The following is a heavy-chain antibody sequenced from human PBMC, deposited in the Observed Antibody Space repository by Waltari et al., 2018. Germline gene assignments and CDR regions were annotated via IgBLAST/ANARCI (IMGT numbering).Heavy chain of an antibody. CDR3: ARGRRFGELTGFDP. CDR2: IIPIFGTA. J-gene: IGHJ5*02. V-gene: IGHV1-69*12. D-gene: IGHD3-10*01. Sequence: QVQLVQSGAEVKKPGSSVKVSCKASGGPFSSYAISWVRQAPGQGLEWMGGIIPIFGTANYAQKFQGRVTITADESTSTAYMELSSVTAADTAVYYCARGRRFGELTGFDPWGQGTLVTVSS. CDR1: GGPFSSYA.